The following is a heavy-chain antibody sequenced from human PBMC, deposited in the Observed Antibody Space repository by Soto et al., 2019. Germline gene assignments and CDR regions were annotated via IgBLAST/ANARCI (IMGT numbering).Heavy chain of an antibody. CDR1: GFTFSSYG. Sequence: QVQLVESGGGVVQPGRSLRLSCAASGFTFSSYGMHWVRQAPGKGLEWVAVISYDGSNKYYADSVKGRFTISRDNSKNPLYLQMNSLRAEDTAVYYCAKGRRPNYYYGMDVWGQGTTVTVSS. J-gene: IGHJ6*02. D-gene: IGHD6-25*01. CDR2: ISYDGSNK. V-gene: IGHV3-30*18. CDR3: AKGRRPNYYYGMDV.